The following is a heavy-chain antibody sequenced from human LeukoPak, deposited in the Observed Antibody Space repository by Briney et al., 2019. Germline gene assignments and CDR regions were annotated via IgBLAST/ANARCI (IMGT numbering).Heavy chain of an antibody. Sequence: GESLKISCKGSGYSFTSYWIGWVRQMPGKGLEWMGIIYPGDSDTRYSPSFQGQVTISADKSISTAYLQWSSLKASDTAMYYCARQRGYDILTGYYPFDYWGQGTLVTVSS. D-gene: IGHD3-9*01. CDR3: ARQRGYDILTGYYPFDY. J-gene: IGHJ4*02. CDR2: IYPGDSDT. CDR1: GYSFTSYW. V-gene: IGHV5-51*01.